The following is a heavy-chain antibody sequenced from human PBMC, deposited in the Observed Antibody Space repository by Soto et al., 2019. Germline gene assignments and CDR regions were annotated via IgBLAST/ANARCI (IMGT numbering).Heavy chain of an antibody. Sequence: EVQLAESAGGLVKPGVSLRLPCAASGFTSSNGWMSWVRQAPGKGRECVGRTKSKIAGGTTDYSAPFKGRFTISRDASINTIYLEINGLKTADTAVYYCATDSTPTFCSGGPCCSLQTKIHDAWGQGTMVTVSS. CDR3: ATDSTPTFCSGGPCCSLQTKIHDA. CDR2: TKSKIAGGTT. V-gene: IGHV3-15*01. CDR1: GFTSSNGW. D-gene: IGHD2-8*02. J-gene: IGHJ5*02.